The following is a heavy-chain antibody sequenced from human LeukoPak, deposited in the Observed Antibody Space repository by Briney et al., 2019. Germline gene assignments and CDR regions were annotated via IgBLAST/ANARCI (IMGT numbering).Heavy chain of an antibody. CDR3: AGAYCGGDCYSGRAFDI. D-gene: IGHD2-21*02. Sequence: SETLSLTCTVSGYSISTSYYWGWVRQPPGKGLEWIGEVYHSGSTNYYPSLKSRVTISIEKSKNQFSLKLSSVTAADTAVYYCAGAYCGGDCYSGRAFDIWGQGTMVTVSS. V-gene: IGHV4-38-2*02. CDR2: VYHSGST. J-gene: IGHJ3*02. CDR1: GYSISTSYY.